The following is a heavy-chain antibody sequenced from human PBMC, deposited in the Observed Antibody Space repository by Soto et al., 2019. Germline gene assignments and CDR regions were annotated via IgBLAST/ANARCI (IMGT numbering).Heavy chain of an antibody. CDR1: GGTFSSYA. CDR2: IIPIFGTA. CDR3: ARDSDFRSNWFDP. J-gene: IGHJ5*02. Sequence: QVQLVQSGAEVKKPGSSVKVSFKASGGTFSSYAISWVRQSPGQGLEWMGGIIPIFGTANYAQKFQGRVTITADESTSTAYMELSSLRSEDTAVYYCARDSDFRSNWFDPWGQGTLGTVCS. V-gene: IGHV1-69*12.